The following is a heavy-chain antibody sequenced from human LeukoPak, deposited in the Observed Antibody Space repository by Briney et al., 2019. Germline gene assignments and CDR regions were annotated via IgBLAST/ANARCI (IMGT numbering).Heavy chain of an antibody. J-gene: IGHJ4*02. CDR3: AKKGYYDGSGYYMYYFDH. CDR1: GGSISSYY. D-gene: IGHD3-22*01. CDR2: IYYSGST. Sequence: SETLSLTCTVSGGSISSYYWSWIRQPPGKGLEWIGYIYYSGSTNYNPSLKSRVTISVDTSKNQFSLKLGSVTAADTAVYYCAKKGYYDGSGYYMYYFDHWGQGTLVTVSS. V-gene: IGHV4-59*01.